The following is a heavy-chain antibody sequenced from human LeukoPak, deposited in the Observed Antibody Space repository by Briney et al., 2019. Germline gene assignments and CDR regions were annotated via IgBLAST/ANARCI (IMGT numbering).Heavy chain of an antibody. Sequence: WETLSLTCTVSGGSISSSSYYWGWIRQPPGKGLEWIGSIYYSGSTYYNPSLKSRVPISVDTSKNQFSLKLSSVTAADTAVYYCASAGGAFEWLYYFDYWGQGTLVTVSS. V-gene: IGHV4-39*01. CDR1: GGSISSSSYY. J-gene: IGHJ4*02. CDR3: ASAGGAFEWLYYFDY. CDR2: IYYSGST. D-gene: IGHD3-3*01.